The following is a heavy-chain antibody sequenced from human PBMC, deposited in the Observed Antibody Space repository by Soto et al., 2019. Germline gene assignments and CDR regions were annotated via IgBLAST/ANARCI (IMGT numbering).Heavy chain of an antibody. CDR1: GFTFNNYA. V-gene: IGHV3-23*01. Sequence: EVQLLESGGGLVQPGGSLRLSCAASGFTFNNYAMTWVRQAPGKGLEWVSAISGGGDTTSYADSVKGRFTVSRDGSKNTLYLKMSSLRAVDTALYYCAKGRGGSGSLTPRVDFWGQGTLVTVSS. CDR3: AKGRGGSGSLTPRVDF. CDR2: ISGGGDTT. J-gene: IGHJ4*02. D-gene: IGHD3-10*01.